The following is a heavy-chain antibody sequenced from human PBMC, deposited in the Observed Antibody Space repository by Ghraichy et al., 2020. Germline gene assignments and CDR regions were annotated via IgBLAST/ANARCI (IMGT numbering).Heavy chain of an antibody. CDR1: GYTFTSYG. CDR2: ISAYNGNT. J-gene: IGHJ4*02. Sequence: ASVKVSCKASGYTFTSYGISWVRQAPGQGLEWMGWISAYNGNTNYAQKLQGRVTMTTDTSTSTAYMELRSLRSDDTAVYYCARDIYDHDYGDYAFDYWGQGTLVTVSS. V-gene: IGHV1-18*04. D-gene: IGHD4-17*01. CDR3: ARDIYDHDYGDYAFDY.